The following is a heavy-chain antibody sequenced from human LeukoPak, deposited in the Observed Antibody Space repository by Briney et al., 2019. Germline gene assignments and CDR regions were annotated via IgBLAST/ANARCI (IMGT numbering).Heavy chain of an antibody. D-gene: IGHD3-10*01. V-gene: IGHV3-30*18. J-gene: IGHJ4*02. Sequence: GVLRLSCAASGFTFSSYGMHWVRQAPGKGLEWVAVISYDGSNKYYADSVKGRFTISRDNSKNTLYLQMNSLRAEDTAVYYCAKEEDYGSGSYPFDYWGQGTLVIVSS. CDR2: ISYDGSNK. CDR1: GFTFSSYG. CDR3: AKEEDYGSGSYPFDY.